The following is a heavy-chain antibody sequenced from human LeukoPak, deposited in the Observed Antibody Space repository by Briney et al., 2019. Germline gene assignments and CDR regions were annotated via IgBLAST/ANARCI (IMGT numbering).Heavy chain of an antibody. Sequence: GGSLRLSCAASGFICDTYWMTWLRQSPGKGLEWVANINLDGSEQHYVDSLKDRFSISRDNSKNSLYLQMNSLRVEDTAVYYCASGRHDFVHWGQRILV. J-gene: IGHJ4*02. CDR1: GFICDTYW. D-gene: IGHD3-16*01. V-gene: IGHV3-7*01. CDR2: INLDGSEQ. CDR3: ASGRHDFVH.